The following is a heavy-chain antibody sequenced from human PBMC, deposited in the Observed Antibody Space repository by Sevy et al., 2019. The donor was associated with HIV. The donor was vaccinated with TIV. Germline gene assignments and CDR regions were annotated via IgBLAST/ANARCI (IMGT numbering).Heavy chain of an antibody. CDR3: ATGEAYYYDSSGSFQH. J-gene: IGHJ1*01. CDR1: GGSVSSGSYY. D-gene: IGHD3-22*01. V-gene: IGHV4-61*01. Sequence: SETLSLTCTVSGGSVSSGSYYWSWIRQPPGKGLEWIGYIYYSGSTNYNPSLKSRVTISVDTSKNQFSLKLSSVTAADTAGYYCATGEAYYYDSSGSFQHWGQGTLVTVSS. CDR2: IYYSGST.